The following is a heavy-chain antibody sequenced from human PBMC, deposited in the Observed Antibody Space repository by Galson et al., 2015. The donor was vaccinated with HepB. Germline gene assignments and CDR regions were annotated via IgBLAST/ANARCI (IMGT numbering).Heavy chain of an antibody. J-gene: IGHJ3*02. CDR3: TTDLPSGRGPQDNWNFQGLDAFDI. CDR1: GFTFSNAW. V-gene: IGHV3-15*01. CDR2: IKSKTDGGTT. D-gene: IGHD1-7*01. Sequence: SLRPSCAASGFTFSNAWMSWVRQAPGKGLEWVGRIKSKTDGGTTDYAAPVKGRYTISRDDSKNTLYLQMNSLKTEDTAVYYCTTDLPSGRGPQDNWNFQGLDAFDIWGQGTMVTVSS.